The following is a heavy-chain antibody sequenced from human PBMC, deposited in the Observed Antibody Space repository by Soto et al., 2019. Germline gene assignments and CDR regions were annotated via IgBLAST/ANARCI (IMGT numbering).Heavy chain of an antibody. Sequence: GGSLRLSCAASGFTFANYAMSWVRQAPGKGLAWVSAISTSGSSTYYADSVKGRFTISRDNSKSTLYLQMNSLRADDTAVYYCASDLPPFCSNGICFADYWGQGTLVTVSS. D-gene: IGHD2-8*01. CDR1: GFTFANYA. J-gene: IGHJ4*02. CDR3: ASDLPPFCSNGICFADY. V-gene: IGHV3-23*01. CDR2: ISTSGSST.